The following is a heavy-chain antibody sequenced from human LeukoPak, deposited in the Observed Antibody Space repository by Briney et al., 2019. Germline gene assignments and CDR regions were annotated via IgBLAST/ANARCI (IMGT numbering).Heavy chain of an antibody. D-gene: IGHD4-17*01. CDR2: INNDGSST. J-gene: IGHJ4*02. CDR1: GFTFSSYW. Sequence: GGSLRLSCGASGFTFSSYWMHWVRQAPGKGLVWVSRINNDGSSTSYADSVQGRFTISRDNSKNTLYLQVNSLRAEDTAVYYCAKDVDYGDYVVCWGQGTLVTVSS. CDR3: AKDVDYGDYVVC. V-gene: IGHV3-74*01.